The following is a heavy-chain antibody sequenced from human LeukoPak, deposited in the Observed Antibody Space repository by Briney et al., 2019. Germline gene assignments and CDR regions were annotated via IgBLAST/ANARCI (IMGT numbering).Heavy chain of an antibody. J-gene: IGHJ6*03. CDR3: AKDSHGDSYYMDV. V-gene: IGHV3-43*01. Sequence: GGSLRLSCAASGFTFDDYTMYWVRQAPGKGLEWVSLISWDGSRTYYADSVKGRFTISTDNSKNCLYLQMNSHRTEDTALYYCAKDSHGDSYYMDVWGKGTTVTVSS. D-gene: IGHD4-17*01. CDR2: ISWDGSRT. CDR1: GFTFDDYT.